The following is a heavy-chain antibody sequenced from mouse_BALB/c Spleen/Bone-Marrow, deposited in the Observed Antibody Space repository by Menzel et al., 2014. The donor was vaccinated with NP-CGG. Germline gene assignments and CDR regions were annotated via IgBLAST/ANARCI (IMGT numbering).Heavy chain of an antibody. J-gene: IGHJ3*01. V-gene: IGHV6-6*02. CDR1: GFTFSNYW. CDR2: IRLKSNNYAT. CDR3: TTGFAY. Sequence: EVKVVDSGGGLVQPGGSMKLSCFASGFTFSNYWMNWVRQSPEKGLEWVAEIRLKSNNYATHYAESVKGRFTISRDDSKSSVYLQMNNLRAEDTGIYFCTTGFAYWGQGTLVTVSA.